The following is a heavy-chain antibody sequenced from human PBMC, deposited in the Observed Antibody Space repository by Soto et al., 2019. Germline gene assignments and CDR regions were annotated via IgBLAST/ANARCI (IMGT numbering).Heavy chain of an antibody. D-gene: IGHD5-18*01. Sequence: PGGSLRLSCAASGFTFSSYGMHWVRQAPGKGLEWVAVISYDGSNKYYADSVKGRFTISRDNSKNTLYLQMNSLRAEDTAVYYCAKVPPGDTVPGVWGQGTTVTV. J-gene: IGHJ6*02. V-gene: IGHV3-30*18. CDR2: ISYDGSNK. CDR3: AKVPPGDTVPGV. CDR1: GFTFSSYG.